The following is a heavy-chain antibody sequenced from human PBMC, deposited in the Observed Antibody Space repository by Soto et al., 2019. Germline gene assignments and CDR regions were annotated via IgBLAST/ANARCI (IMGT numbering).Heavy chain of an antibody. J-gene: IGHJ5*02. Sequence: SETLSLTCAVSGGSVSSTNWWSWVRQSPGKGLEWIGDIYHIGSTNYNPSLRSRVTISVDTSNNQFSLTLTSVTAADTAVYYCVSALYCSGDSCSFDPWGQGTLVTVSS. CDR2: IYHIGST. CDR1: GGSVSSTNW. D-gene: IGHD2-15*01. V-gene: IGHV4-4*02. CDR3: VSALYCSGDSCSFDP.